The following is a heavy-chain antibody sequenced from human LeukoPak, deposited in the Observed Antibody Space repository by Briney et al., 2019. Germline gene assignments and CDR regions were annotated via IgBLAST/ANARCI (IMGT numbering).Heavy chain of an antibody. CDR1: GYTFTSYD. CDR2: MNPNSGNT. Sequence: ASVKVYCKASGYTFTSYDINWVRQATGQGLEWMGWMNPNSGNTGYAQKFQGRVTITRNTSISTAYMELSSLRSEDTAVYYCARARSVKDAFDIWGQGTMVTVSS. D-gene: IGHD3-10*01. CDR3: ARARSVKDAFDI. V-gene: IGHV1-8*03. J-gene: IGHJ3*02.